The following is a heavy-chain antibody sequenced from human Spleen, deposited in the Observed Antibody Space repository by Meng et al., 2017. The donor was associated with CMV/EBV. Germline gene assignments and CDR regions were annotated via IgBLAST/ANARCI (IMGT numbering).Heavy chain of an antibody. J-gene: IGHJ4*02. CDR2: IDPDTGGT. Sequence: QVQLVQSGAEVKKPGASVKVSCKASGYTFTSYDINWVRQATGQGLEWMGWIDPDTGGTSHAQKFQGRVTMNSDTSIKTGYMELSRLTSDDTAVYYCAIGDYGPLDYWGQGTLVTVSS. CDR1: GYTFTSYD. D-gene: IGHD4-17*01. CDR3: AIGDYGPLDY. V-gene: IGHV1-2*02.